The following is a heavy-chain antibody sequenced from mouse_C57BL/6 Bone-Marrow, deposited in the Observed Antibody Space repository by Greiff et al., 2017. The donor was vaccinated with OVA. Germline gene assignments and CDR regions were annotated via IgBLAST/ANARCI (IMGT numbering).Heavy chain of an antibody. V-gene: IGHV14-4*01. CDR1: GFNIKDDY. CDR3: TTDDYTWFAY. CDR2: IDPENGDT. D-gene: IGHD2-4*01. J-gene: IGHJ3*01. Sequence: VQLKQSGAELVRPGASVKLSCTASGFNIKDDYMHWVKQRPEQGLEWIGWIDPENGDTEYASKFQGKATITADTSSNTAYLQLSSLTSEDTAVYYCTTDDYTWFAYWGQGTLVTVSA.